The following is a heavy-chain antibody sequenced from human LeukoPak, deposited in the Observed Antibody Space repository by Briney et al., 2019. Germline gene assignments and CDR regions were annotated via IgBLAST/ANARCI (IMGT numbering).Heavy chain of an antibody. D-gene: IGHD3-22*01. J-gene: IGHJ6*03. V-gene: IGHV4-38-2*02. CDR2: FYHSGIT. CDR1: GYSISSGYF. Sequence: SETLSLTCTVSGYSISSGYFWGWIRQPPGKGLEWIGSFYHSGITYYNPSLKSRVTISVEMSKNQFSLKLSSVTAADTAVYYCTRGSIAYYYMDVWGKGTTVTISS. CDR3: TRGSIAYYYMDV.